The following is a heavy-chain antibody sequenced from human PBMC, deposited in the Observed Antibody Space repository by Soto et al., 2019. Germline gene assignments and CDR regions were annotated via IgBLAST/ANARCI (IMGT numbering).Heavy chain of an antibody. CDR1: GYTFTTYD. CDR2: MNPNSGNT. CDR3: ARDASGWYELDY. J-gene: IGHJ4*02. Sequence: QVQLVQSGAEVKKPGASVKVSCKASGYTFTTYDINWVRQATGQGLEWMGWMNPNSGNTGYAQKFQGRVTMTRNTSISTAYLELSSLRSEDTAVYYCARDASGWYELDYWGQGILVTVSS. D-gene: IGHD6-19*01. V-gene: IGHV1-8*01.